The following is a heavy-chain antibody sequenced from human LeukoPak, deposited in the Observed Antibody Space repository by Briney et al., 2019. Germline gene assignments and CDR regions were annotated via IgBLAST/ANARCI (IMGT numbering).Heavy chain of an antibody. J-gene: IGHJ4*02. CDR1: GYSISSGYY. V-gene: IGHV4-38-2*02. CDR3: ARVGYSSGYYARDYFDY. D-gene: IGHD3-22*01. CDR2: IYHSGST. Sequence: PSETLSLTCTVSGYSISSGYYWGWIRQPPGKGLEWIGSIYHSGSTYYNPSLKSRVTISVDTSKNQFSLKLSSVTAADTAVYYCARVGYSSGYYARDYFDYWGQGTLVTVSS.